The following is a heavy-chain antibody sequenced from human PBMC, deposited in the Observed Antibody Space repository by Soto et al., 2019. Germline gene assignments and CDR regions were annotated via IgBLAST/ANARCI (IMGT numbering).Heavy chain of an antibody. CDR1: GFSLSNARMG. V-gene: IGHV2-26*01. CDR2: IFSNDEK. CDR3: ARTPHLGSGVVRSFDY. Sequence: KSGPTLVNPTETLTLTCTVSGFSLSNARMGVSWIRQPPGKALEWLAHIFSNDEKSYSTSLKSRLTISKDTSKSQVVLTMTNMDPVDTATYYCARTPHLGSGVVRSFDYWGQGTLVTVSS. D-gene: IGHD3-3*01. J-gene: IGHJ4*02.